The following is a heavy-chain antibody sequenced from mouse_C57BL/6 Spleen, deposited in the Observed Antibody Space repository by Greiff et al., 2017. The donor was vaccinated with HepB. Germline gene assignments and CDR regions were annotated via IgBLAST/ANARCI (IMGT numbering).Heavy chain of an antibody. J-gene: IGHJ1*03. CDR1: GYTFTDYY. D-gene: IGHD2-3*01. CDR2: IYPGSGNT. CDR3: ARGGYYVRYFDV. Sequence: QVQLQQSGAELVRPGASVKLSCKASGYTFTDYYINWVKQRPGQGLEWIARIYPGSGNTYYNEKFKGKATLTAEKSSSTAYMQLSSLTSEDSAVYFCARGGYYVRYFDVWGTGTTVTVSS. V-gene: IGHV1-76*01.